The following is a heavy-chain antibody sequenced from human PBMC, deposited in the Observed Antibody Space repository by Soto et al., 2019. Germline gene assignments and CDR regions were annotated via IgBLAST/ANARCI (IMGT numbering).Heavy chain of an antibody. CDR2: IWYDGSNK. J-gene: IGHJ4*02. CDR1: GFTFSSYG. D-gene: IGHD3-16*01. Sequence: QVQLVESGGGVVQPGRSLRLSCAASGFTFSSYGMHWVRQAPGKGLEWVAVIWYDGSNKYYADSVKGRFTISRDNSKNTLYLQMNSLRAEDTAVYYCARYEARLAFDYWGQGTLVTVSS. CDR3: ARYEARLAFDY. V-gene: IGHV3-33*01.